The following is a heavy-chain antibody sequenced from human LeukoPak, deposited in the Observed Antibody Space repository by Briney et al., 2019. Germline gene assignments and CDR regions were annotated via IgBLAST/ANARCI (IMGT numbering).Heavy chain of an antibody. J-gene: IGHJ5*02. Sequence: ASVKVSCKASGYTFTSYGISWVRQAPGQGLEWMGWISAYNGNTNYAQKLQGRVTMTTDTSTSTAYMELRSLRSDDTAVYYCARDLDSSGRTNRRVWFDPWGQGTLVTVSS. D-gene: IGHD6-19*01. CDR1: GYTFTSYG. CDR3: ARDLDSSGRTNRRVWFDP. CDR2: ISAYNGNT. V-gene: IGHV1-18*04.